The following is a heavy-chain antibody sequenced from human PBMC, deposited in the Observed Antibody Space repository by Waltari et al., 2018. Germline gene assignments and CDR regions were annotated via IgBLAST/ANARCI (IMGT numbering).Heavy chain of an antibody. CDR3: AKGLHYYDSSASPY. J-gene: IGHJ4*02. CDR2: ISWDGGRK. Sequence: EVQLVESGGVVVQPGGSLRLSCAASGFNFDDYTMHWVRQGPGKGLEWVSLISWDGGRKNYADSVKSRFTVSRDNSKNSLYLQMHRLRTEDTALYYCAKGLHYYDSSASPYWGQGTLVIVSS. V-gene: IGHV3-43*01. D-gene: IGHD3-22*01. CDR1: GFNFDDYT.